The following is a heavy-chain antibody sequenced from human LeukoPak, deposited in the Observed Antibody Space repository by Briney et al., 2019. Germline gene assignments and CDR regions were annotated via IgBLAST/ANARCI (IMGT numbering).Heavy chain of an antibody. V-gene: IGHV4-39*01. CDR2: VFYSGSA. CDR3: ARRPSWPTTSAFDI. Sequence: SETLSLTCAVSGASIYTVGSFWGWIRQPPGKGLEWIGSVFYSGSANYNPSLQSRVTISVDTSRNQSSLRLSSVTPADTAEYYCARRPSWPTTSAFDIWGQGTLVTVSP. J-gene: IGHJ3*02. D-gene: IGHD4-17*01. CDR1: GASIYTVGSF.